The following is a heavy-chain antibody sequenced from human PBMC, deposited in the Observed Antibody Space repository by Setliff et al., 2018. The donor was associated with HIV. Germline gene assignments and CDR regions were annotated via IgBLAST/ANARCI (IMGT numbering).Heavy chain of an antibody. V-gene: IGHV4-61*02. J-gene: IGHJ3*02. CDR1: GGSISSGSYY. D-gene: IGHD6-19*01. Sequence: SETLSLTCTVSGGSISSGSYYWSWIRQPAGKGLEWIGRIYTSGSTNYNPSLKSRVTISVDTSKNQFSLKLNSVTAADTAVYYCARHDYSSGWLYDPLDIWGQGTMVTVSS. CDR3: ARHDYSSGWLYDPLDI. CDR2: IYTSGST.